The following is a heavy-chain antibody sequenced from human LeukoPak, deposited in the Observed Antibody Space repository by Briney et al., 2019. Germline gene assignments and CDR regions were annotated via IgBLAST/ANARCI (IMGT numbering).Heavy chain of an antibody. CDR3: ARTKTSGSQLLIYFDY. J-gene: IGHJ4*02. CDR1: GGTFSSYV. CDR2: IIPIFGTA. D-gene: IGHD1-26*01. V-gene: IGHV1-69*13. Sequence: SVKVSCKASGGTFSSYVISWVRQAPGQGLEWMGGIIPIFGTASYAQKFQGRVTITADESTSTAYMELSSLRSEDTAVYYCARTKTSGSQLLIYFDYWGQGTLVTVSS.